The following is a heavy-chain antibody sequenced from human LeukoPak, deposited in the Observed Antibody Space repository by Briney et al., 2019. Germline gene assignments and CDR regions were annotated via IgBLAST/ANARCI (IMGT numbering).Heavy chain of an antibody. Sequence: GESLKISCKGSGFTSTNYWIAWVRQVPGKGLEWMGIIYPGDSDTRYSPSFQGQVTISADKSISTAYLQWSSLKASDTAMYYCARLQYSSSWYLDYWGQGTLVTVSS. CDR2: IYPGDSDT. CDR1: GFTSTNYW. CDR3: ARLQYSSSWYLDY. V-gene: IGHV5-51*01. J-gene: IGHJ4*02. D-gene: IGHD6-13*01.